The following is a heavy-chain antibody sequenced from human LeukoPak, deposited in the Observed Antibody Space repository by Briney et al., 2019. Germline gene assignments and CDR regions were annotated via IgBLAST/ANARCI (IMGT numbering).Heavy chain of an antibody. CDR3: ARGRMVRRGAIGGYFDY. Sequence: ASVKVSCKASRYTFTSYYMHWVRQAPGQGLEWMGIINPSGGSTSYAQKFQGRVTMTRDTSTSTVYMELSSLRSEDTAVYYCARGRMVRRGAIGGYFDYWGQGTLVTVSS. V-gene: IGHV1-46*01. D-gene: IGHD3-10*01. CDR2: INPSGGST. J-gene: IGHJ4*02. CDR1: RYTFTSYY.